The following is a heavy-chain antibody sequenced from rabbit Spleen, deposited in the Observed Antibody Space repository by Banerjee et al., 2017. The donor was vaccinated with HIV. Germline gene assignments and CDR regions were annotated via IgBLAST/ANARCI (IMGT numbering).Heavy chain of an antibody. CDR3: ARDLVAVIGWNFNL. D-gene: IGHD1-1*01. CDR1: GFSFSSGYY. V-gene: IGHV1S40*01. CDR2: IESGSSGST. J-gene: IGHJ4*01. Sequence: QSLEESGGDLVKPGASLTLTCTGSGFSFSSGYYICWVRQAPGKGLEWIGCIESGSSGSTYYASWAKGRFTISKTSSTTVTLQMTSLTAADMATYFCARDLVAVIGWNFNLWGPGTLVTVS.